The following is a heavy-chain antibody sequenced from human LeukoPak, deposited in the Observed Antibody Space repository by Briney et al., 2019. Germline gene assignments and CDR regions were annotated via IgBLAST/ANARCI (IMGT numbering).Heavy chain of an antibody. V-gene: IGHV3-21*01. Sequence: GGSLRLSCAASGFTFSSYSMNWVRQAPGKGLEWVSSISSSSSYIYYADSVKGRFTISRDNAKNSLYLQMNSLRAEDTAVYYCARDGHYYDSSGYAYRGQGTLVTVSS. CDR3: ARDGHYYDSSGYAY. J-gene: IGHJ4*02. D-gene: IGHD3-22*01. CDR1: GFTFSSYS. CDR2: ISSSSSYI.